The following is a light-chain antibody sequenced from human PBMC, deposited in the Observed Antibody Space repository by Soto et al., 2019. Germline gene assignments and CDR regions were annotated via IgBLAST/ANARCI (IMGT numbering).Light chain of an antibody. J-gene: IGKJ1*01. CDR2: DAS. Sequence: DIQMTQSPSTLSTSIGGRVTISCRASQSISDSLAWYQQKPGKAPFLLISDASNLERGVPSRFSGSGSGTEFTLTISTMQPDDFATYYCQQYSGYSRTFGQGTKVDIK. CDR3: QQYSGYSRT. V-gene: IGKV1-5*01. CDR1: QSISDS.